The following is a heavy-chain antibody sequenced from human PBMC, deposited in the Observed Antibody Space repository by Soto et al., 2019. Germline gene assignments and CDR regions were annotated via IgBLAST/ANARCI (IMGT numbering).Heavy chain of an antibody. CDR2: INSSGGST. CDR1: GYTFTSYY. V-gene: IGHV1-46*03. Sequence: ASVKVSCKASGYTFTSYYMHWVRQAPGQGLEWMGMINSSGGSTFYAQKFQGRVTMTRETSTSIVYMELSSLRSEDTAVYYCAIKFFFFDSIISFVPPFDFWAQGPMVPVSS. D-gene: IGHD3-22*01. J-gene: IGHJ3*01. CDR3: AIKFFFFDSIISFVPPFDF.